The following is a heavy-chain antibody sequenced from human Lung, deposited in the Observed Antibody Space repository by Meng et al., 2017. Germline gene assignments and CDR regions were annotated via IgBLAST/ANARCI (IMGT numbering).Heavy chain of an antibody. Sequence: SLKISCAASGFTFDDYAMHLVRQAPGKGLEWVSGISWNSGSIGYADSVKGRFTISRDNAKNSLYLQMNSLRAEDMALYYCAKDYGQWLLDAFDIWGQGTMVTVSS. CDR3: AKDYGQWLLDAFDI. CDR1: GFTFDDYA. J-gene: IGHJ3*02. V-gene: IGHV3-9*03. D-gene: IGHD6-19*01. CDR2: ISWNSGSI.